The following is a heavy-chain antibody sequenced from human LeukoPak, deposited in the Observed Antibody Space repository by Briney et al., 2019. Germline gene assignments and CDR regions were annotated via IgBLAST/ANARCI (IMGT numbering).Heavy chain of an antibody. V-gene: IGHV3-11*01. D-gene: IGHD1-26*01. Sequence: GGSLRLSCAASGFTFSDYYMTWIRQAPGKGLEWVSYISGVYDCIYYVDSVKGRFTISRDNAKNSVFLQMNSLRVEDTAVYYCARGGAHGMDVWGRGTTVTASS. J-gene: IGHJ6*02. CDR2: ISGVYDCI. CDR3: ARGGAHGMDV. CDR1: GFTFSDYY.